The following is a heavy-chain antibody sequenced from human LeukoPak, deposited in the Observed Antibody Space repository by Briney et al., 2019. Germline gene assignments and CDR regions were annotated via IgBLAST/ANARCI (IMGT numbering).Heavy chain of an antibody. CDR3: AKDRRNIAVASDY. CDR2: IKSDGSEE. J-gene: IGHJ4*02. Sequence: PGGSLRLSCAASGFTFSSYEMNWVRQAPGKGLEWVANIKSDGSEEYYVDSVKGRFTISRDNTKTSLYLQMNSLRAEDTAVYYCAKDRRNIAVASDYWGQGTLVTVSS. V-gene: IGHV3-7*03. D-gene: IGHD6-19*01. CDR1: GFTFSSYE.